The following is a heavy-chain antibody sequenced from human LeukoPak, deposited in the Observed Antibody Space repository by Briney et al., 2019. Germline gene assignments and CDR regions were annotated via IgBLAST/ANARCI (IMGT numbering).Heavy chain of an antibody. J-gene: IGHJ3*02. CDR3: AKEDWIVGPKTGDDAFDI. V-gene: IGHV3-23*01. D-gene: IGHD1-26*01. CDR2: ISGSGDIT. CDR1: GFTFINYA. Sequence: GGSLRLSCAASGFTFINYAISWVRQAPGKGLEWVSTISGSGDITYYADSVKGRFIISRDNSKNTLYVQMNGLRVEDTAVYYCAKEDWIVGPKTGDDAFDIWGQGTMVTVSS.